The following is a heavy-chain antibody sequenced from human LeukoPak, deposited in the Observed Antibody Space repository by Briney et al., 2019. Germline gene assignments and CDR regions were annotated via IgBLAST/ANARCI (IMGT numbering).Heavy chain of an antibody. V-gene: IGHV5-51*01. J-gene: IGHJ4*02. CDR3: ARQSRDGSKTRGYYFDY. D-gene: IGHD3-10*01. CDR2: IYPGDSDT. Sequence: GESLKISCKGSGYSFTSYWIGRVRQMPGKGLEWMGIIYPGDSDTRYSPSFQGQVTISADKSISTVYLQWSSLKASDTAMYYCARQSRDGSKTRGYYFDYWGQGTLVTVSS. CDR1: GYSFTSYW.